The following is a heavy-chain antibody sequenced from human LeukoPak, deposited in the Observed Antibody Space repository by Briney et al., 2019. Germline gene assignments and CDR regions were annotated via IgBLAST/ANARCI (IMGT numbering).Heavy chain of an antibody. CDR2: INPNGGGT. CDR1: GYTFTGYY. D-gene: IGHD2-15*01. Sequence: ASVKVSCKASGYTFTGYYMHWVRQAPGQGLEWMGWINPNGGGTNYAQKFQGRVTMTRDTSISTAYMELSRLRSDDTAVYYCARERIFGRGWFDPWGQGTLVTVSS. J-gene: IGHJ5*02. CDR3: ARERIFGRGWFDP. V-gene: IGHV1-2*02.